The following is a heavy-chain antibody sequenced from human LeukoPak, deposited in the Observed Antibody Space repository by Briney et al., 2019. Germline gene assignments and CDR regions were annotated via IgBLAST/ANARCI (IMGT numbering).Heavy chain of an antibody. J-gene: IGHJ4*02. D-gene: IGHD6-25*01. V-gene: IGHV4-59*01. CDR3: ARGRGYRYDY. CDR1: GGSISTYY. CDR2: IYYSESS. Sequence: SETLSLTCTVSGGSISTYYWSWIRQPPGKGLEWIGYIYYSESSNYNPSLKSRVTISLDTSKNQFSLKLSSVTAADTAVYYCARGRGYRYDYWGQGTLVTVSP.